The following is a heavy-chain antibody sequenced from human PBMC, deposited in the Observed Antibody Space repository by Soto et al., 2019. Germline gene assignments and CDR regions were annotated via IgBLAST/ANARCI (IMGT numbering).Heavy chain of an antibody. D-gene: IGHD3-3*01. CDR2: IYYSGST. V-gene: IGHV4-59*01. CDR1: GGSISSYY. Sequence: SETLSLTCTVSGGSISSYYWSWIRQPPGKGLEWIGYIYYSGSTNYNPSLKSRVTISVDTSKNQFSLKLSSVTAADTAVYYCARGAIFGVVTNKKYYYYYGMDVWGQGTTVT. CDR3: ARGAIFGVVTNKKYYYYYGMDV. J-gene: IGHJ6*02.